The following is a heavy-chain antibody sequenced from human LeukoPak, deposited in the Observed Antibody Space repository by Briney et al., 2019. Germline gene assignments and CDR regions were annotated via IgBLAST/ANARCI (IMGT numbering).Heavy chain of an antibody. CDR2: INHSGST. Sequence: PSETLSLTCTVSGDSITSRGYYWGWIRQPPGKGLEWIGEINHSGSTNYNPSLKSRVTISVDTSKNQFSLKLSSVTAADTAVYYCARVVGWFGELFRNYYYGMDVWGQGTTVTVSS. CDR3: ARVVGWFGELFRNYYYGMDV. J-gene: IGHJ6*02. D-gene: IGHD3-10*01. CDR1: GDSITSRGYY. V-gene: IGHV4-39*07.